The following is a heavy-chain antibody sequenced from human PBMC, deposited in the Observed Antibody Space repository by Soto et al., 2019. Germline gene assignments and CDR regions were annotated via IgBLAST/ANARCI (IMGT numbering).Heavy chain of an antibody. Sequence: SETLSLTCTVSGGSISSYYWSWIRRPPGKGLEWIGYIYNSGSTHSNPSLQSRVTISVDTSKNQFSLKPSSVTAADTGIYYCARARITMVREVIKYNMDVWGQGTTVT. J-gene: IGHJ6*02. CDR3: ARARITMVREVIKYNMDV. V-gene: IGHV4-59*01. D-gene: IGHD3-10*01. CDR2: IYNSGST. CDR1: GGSISSYY.